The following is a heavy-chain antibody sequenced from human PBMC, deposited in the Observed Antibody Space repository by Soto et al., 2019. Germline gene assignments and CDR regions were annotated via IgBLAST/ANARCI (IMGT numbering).Heavy chain of an antibody. CDR3: ARHVEWEIFYYFEH. D-gene: IGHD3-9*01. CDR1: GGSISSGGYY. J-gene: IGHJ4*01. Sequence: SETLSLTCTVSGGSISSGGYYWSWIRQHLGKGLEWIGYIYYSGSTYYNPSLKSRVTISVDTSKNQFSLKLSSVTAADTAVYYCARHVEWEIFYYFEHWGQGTPVTVSS. V-gene: IGHV4-31*03. CDR2: IYYSGST.